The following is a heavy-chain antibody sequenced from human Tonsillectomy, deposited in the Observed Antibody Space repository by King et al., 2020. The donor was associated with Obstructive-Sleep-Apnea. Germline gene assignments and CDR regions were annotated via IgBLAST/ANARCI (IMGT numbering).Heavy chain of an antibody. CDR2: ISAYNGNT. D-gene: IGHD6-19*01. J-gene: IGHJ4*02. CDR3: AREKGQWLVPPCDY. CDR1: GYTFNSHG. Sequence: QLVQSGAEVKKPGASVKVSCKASGYTFNSHGFSWVRQAPGQGLEWMGWISAYNGNTNYAQKLQGRVTMTTETSTSTAYMELRSLRSDDTAVYYCAREKGQWLVPPCDYWGQGTLVTVSS. V-gene: IGHV1-18*04.